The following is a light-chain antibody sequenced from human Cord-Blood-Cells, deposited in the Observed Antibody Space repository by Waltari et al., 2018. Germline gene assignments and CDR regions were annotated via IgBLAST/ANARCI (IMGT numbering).Light chain of an antibody. Sequence: QSALTQPASVSGSPGQSITISCTGTSSDAGGYNCFSWYQQHPGNAPKLMIYDVSNRPSGVSNRFSGSKSGNTASLTISGLQAEDEADYYCSSYTSSSTVFGGGTKLTVL. CDR2: DVS. CDR1: SSDAGGYNC. J-gene: IGLJ2*01. V-gene: IGLV2-14*01. CDR3: SSYTSSSTV.